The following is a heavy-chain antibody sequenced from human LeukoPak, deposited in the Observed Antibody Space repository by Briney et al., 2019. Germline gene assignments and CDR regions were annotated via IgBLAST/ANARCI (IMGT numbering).Heavy chain of an antibody. CDR3: AIGDYYDNY. Sequence: PGGSLRLSCAASGFTFSSYSMNWVRQAPGKGLEWIGEINHSGSTNYNPSLKSRVTISVDTSKNQFSLKLSSVTAADTAVYYCAIGDYYDNYWGQGTLVTVSS. CDR1: GFTFSSYS. D-gene: IGHD3-22*01. V-gene: IGHV4-34*08. CDR2: INHSGST. J-gene: IGHJ4*02.